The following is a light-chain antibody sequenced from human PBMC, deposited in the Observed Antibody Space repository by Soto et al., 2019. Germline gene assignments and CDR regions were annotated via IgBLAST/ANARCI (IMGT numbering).Light chain of an antibody. J-gene: IGKJ5*01. V-gene: IGKV1-33*01. CDR2: DAS. CDR3: QQYDNLP. CDR1: QDISNY. Sequence: DIQMTQSPSSLSASVGDRVTITCQASQDISNYLNWYQQNPGKAPKLLIYDASNLETGVPSRFSGSGSGTDFTFTISSLQPEDIATYYCQQYDNLPFGQGTRLEIK.